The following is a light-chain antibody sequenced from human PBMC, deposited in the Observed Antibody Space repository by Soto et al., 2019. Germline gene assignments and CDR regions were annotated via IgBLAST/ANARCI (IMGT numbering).Light chain of an antibody. CDR1: QSVSSSY. CDR2: GAS. V-gene: IGKV3-20*01. CDR3: QQYGSSSWT. Sequence: EIVLTQSPGTLSLSPGERATLSCRASQSVSSSYLAWYQQKPGQAPRLLIYGASSRATGIPDRFSGSGSGTDFPLTLSRLEPEDFAVYYCQQYGSSSWTFGQGTKVEIK. J-gene: IGKJ1*01.